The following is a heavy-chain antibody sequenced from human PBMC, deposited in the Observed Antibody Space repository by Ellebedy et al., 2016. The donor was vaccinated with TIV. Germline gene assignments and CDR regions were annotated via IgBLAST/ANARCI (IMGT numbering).Heavy chain of an antibody. CDR2: INHSGST. V-gene: IGHV4-34*01. Sequence: GPLRLSXAVYGGSFSGSFCTWICQPPGKGLEWIGEINHSGSTNYNPSLKSRVTISVDTSKNQFSLKLSSVTAADTAVYYCAQRSGYSYVWVLWGQGTLVTVSS. CDR3: AQRSGYSYVWVL. J-gene: IGHJ4*02. CDR1: GGSFSGSF. D-gene: IGHD5-18*01.